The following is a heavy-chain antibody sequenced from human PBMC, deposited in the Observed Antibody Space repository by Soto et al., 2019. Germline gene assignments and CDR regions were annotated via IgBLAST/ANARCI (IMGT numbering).Heavy chain of an antibody. V-gene: IGHV3-30-3*01. D-gene: IGHD5-12*01. Sequence: GGSLRLSCAASGFTFSSYAMHWVRQAPGKGLEWVAVISYDGSNKYYADSVKGRFTISRDNSKNTLYLQMNSLRAEDTAVYYCARDLGRYSGYDGDNIKQWLAPRFDPWGQGTLVTVSS. J-gene: IGHJ5*02. CDR1: GFTFSSYA. CDR2: ISYDGSNK. CDR3: ARDLGRYSGYDGDNIKQWLAPRFDP.